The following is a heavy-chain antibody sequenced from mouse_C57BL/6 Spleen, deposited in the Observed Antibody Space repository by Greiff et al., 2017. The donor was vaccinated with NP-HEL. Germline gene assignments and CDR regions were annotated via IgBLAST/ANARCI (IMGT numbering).Heavy chain of an antibody. V-gene: IGHV1-61*01. CDR1: GYTFTSYW. D-gene: IGHD2-1*01. J-gene: IGHJ4*01. CDR3: ARRGIYYGNYEAMDY. CDR2: IYPSDSET. Sequence: QVQLQQPGAELVRPGSSVKLSCKASGYTFTSYWMDWVKQRPGQGLEWIGNIYPSDSETHYNQKFKDKATLTVDKSSSTAYMQLSSLTSEDSAVYYCARRGIYYGNYEAMDYWGQGTSVTVSS.